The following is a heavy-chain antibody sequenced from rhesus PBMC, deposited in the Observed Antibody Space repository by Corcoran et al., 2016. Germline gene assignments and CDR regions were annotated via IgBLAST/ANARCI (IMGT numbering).Heavy chain of an antibody. CDR2: IDPSDSDT. CDR1: GYSFTSYW. CDR3: AKGVGSSSDY. D-gene: IGHD5-12*01. V-gene: IGHV5-20*02. J-gene: IGHJ4*01. Sequence: EVQLVQSGAEVNRPGESLKISCKTSGYSFTSYWIRWVRQMPGKGLEWVGAIDPSDSDTRYSPSFQGQVTISADKSISTAYLQWSSLKASDTATYYCAKGVGSSSDYWGQGVLVTVSS.